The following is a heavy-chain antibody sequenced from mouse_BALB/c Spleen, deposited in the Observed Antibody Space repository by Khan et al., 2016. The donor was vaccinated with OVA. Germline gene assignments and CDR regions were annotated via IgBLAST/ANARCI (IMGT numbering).Heavy chain of an antibody. V-gene: IGHV9-3*02. CDR3: ARGNYYVSNSWVVY. CDR1: GYTFTNYG. J-gene: IGHJ3*01. CDR2: INTNTGEP. Sequence: QIQLVQSGPELKKPGETVKISCKASGYTFTNYGMNWVKQAPGKGLKWMGWINTNTGEPTYAEEFKGRFAFSLETSASTAYLQINNLKNEDTATYFFARGNYYVSNSWVVYWGQGTLVTVSA. D-gene: IGHD1-1*01.